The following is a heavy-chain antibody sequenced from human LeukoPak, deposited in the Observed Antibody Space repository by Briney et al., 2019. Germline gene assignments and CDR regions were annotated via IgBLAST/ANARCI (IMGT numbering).Heavy chain of an antibody. J-gene: IGHJ3*02. Sequence: PGGSLRLSCAASGFTFSSYGMHWVRQAPGKGLEWVAVIWYGGSNKYYADSVKGRFTISRDNSKNTLYLQMNSLRAEDTAVYYCAKEERPTYSSSFNDAFDIWGRGTMVTVSS. V-gene: IGHV3-30*02. CDR2: IWYGGSNK. CDR1: GFTFSSYG. CDR3: AKEERPTYSSSFNDAFDI. D-gene: IGHD6-13*01.